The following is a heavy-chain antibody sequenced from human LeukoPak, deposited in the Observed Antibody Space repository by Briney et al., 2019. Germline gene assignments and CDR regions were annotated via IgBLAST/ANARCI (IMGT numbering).Heavy chain of an antibody. J-gene: IGHJ4*02. D-gene: IGHD3-22*01. CDR1: GYTFTSHD. Sequence: ASVKVSCKASGYTFTSHDINWVRQATGQGLEWMGRINPNSGGTNYAQKFQGRVTMTRDTSISTAYMELSRLRSDDTAVYYCARDKGYYYDSSDYPSWGQGTLVTVSS. CDR2: INPNSGGT. CDR3: ARDKGYYYDSSDYPS. V-gene: IGHV1-2*06.